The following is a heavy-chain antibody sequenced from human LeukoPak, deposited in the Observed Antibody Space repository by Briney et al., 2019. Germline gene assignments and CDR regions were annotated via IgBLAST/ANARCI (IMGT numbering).Heavy chain of an antibody. CDR2: ISAYNGNT. CDR1: GYTFTSYG. V-gene: IGHV1-18*01. CDR3: ARAPKVVVPAAIYPY. Sequence: ASVKVSCKASGYTFTSYGISWVRQAPGKGLEWMGWISAYNGNTNYARKFEGRVTMTTDKSTSTAYMELRSLRSDDTAVYYCARAPKVVVPAAIYPYWGQGTLVTVSS. J-gene: IGHJ4*02. D-gene: IGHD2-2*02.